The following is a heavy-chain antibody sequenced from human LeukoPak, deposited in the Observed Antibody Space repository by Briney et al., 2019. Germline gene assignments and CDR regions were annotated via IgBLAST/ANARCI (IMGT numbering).Heavy chain of an antibody. Sequence: PEGSLRLSCAASGFTFNNYGMHWVRQAPGKGLEWLAVISFDGRNKHYTDSVKGRFTISRDNSNNTLYLQMTSLRAEDTAVYYCAKDPSPVAVDYYSGMDVWGQGTTVTVSS. CDR2: ISFDGRNK. CDR3: AKDPSPVAVDYYSGMDV. J-gene: IGHJ6*02. V-gene: IGHV3-30*18. CDR1: GFTFNNYG. D-gene: IGHD6-19*01.